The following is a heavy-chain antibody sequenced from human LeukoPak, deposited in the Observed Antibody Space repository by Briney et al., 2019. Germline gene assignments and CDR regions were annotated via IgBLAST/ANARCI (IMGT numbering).Heavy chain of an antibody. CDR1: RYTFTGYY. J-gene: IGHJ4*02. Sequence: ASVTVPCKASRYTFTGYYMHWVRQPPGQGLAWMGWINPNSGGTNYAQKFQGRVTMTRDTSISTAYMELSRLRSDDTAVYYCARERTLTSCYDYWGQGTLVTVS. V-gene: IGHV1-2*02. CDR2: INPNSGGT. D-gene: IGHD2-15*01. CDR3: ARERTLTSCYDY.